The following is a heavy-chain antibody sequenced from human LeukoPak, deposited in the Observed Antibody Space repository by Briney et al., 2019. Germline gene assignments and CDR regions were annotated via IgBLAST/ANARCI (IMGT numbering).Heavy chain of an antibody. V-gene: IGHV3-23*01. Sequence: GGSRRLSCSASGFTFSRFAMTWVRQLPGRGLEWVSSISGNGHQTYYADSVKGRFSVSRDNSKNILYLQMDSLRADDPALYYCAKDANYYDSSGYLIPFDYWGQGTLVTVSS. J-gene: IGHJ4*02. CDR1: GFTFSRFA. D-gene: IGHD3-22*01. CDR2: ISGNGHQT. CDR3: AKDANYYDSSGYLIPFDY.